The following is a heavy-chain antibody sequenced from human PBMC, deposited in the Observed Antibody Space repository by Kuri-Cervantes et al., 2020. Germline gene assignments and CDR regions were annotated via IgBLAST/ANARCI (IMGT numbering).Heavy chain of an antibody. V-gene: IGHV1-18*01. Sequence: ASVKVSCKASGYTFTTHAISWVQQAPGQGLEWMGWINPYNVNTNYAQSLQGRVTLTTDTSTSTAYMELRSLRSDDTAVYYCARDLITFGGVIGMGYWGQGTLVTVSS. J-gene: IGHJ4*02. CDR3: ARDLITFGGVIGMGY. CDR1: GYTFTTHA. CDR2: INPYNVNT. D-gene: IGHD3-16*02.